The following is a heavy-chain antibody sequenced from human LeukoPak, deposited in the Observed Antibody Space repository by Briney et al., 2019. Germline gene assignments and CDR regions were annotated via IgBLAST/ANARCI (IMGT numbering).Heavy chain of an antibody. Sequence: ASVKVSCKASGYTFTGYYMHWVRQAPGQGLEWMGWINPNSGGTNYAQKFQGRVTMTRDTSISTAYMELSRLRSDDTAVYYCARDWTVHDYVRFDPWGQGTLVTVSS. J-gene: IGHJ5*02. V-gene: IGHV1-2*02. CDR1: GYTFTGYY. CDR2: INPNSGGT. CDR3: ARDWTVHDYVRFDP. D-gene: IGHD4-17*01.